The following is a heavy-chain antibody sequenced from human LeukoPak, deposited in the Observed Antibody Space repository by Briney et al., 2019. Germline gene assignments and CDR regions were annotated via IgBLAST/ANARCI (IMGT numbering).Heavy chain of an antibody. CDR3: ARESSLSY. V-gene: IGHV1-2*02. CDR2: INPNSGGT. Sequence: GASVKVSCKASGYTFTDYYMHWVRQAPGQGLEWMGWINPNSGGTNYAQKFQGRVTMTRDTSISTAYMELTRLTSDDTAVYYCARESSLSYWGQGTLVTVSS. J-gene: IGHJ4*02. CDR1: GYTFTDYY.